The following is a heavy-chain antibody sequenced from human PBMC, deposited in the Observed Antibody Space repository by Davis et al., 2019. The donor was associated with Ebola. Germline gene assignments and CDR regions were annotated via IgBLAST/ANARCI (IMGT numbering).Heavy chain of an antibody. CDR1: GFTFSSYS. CDR2: ISSSSSYI. J-gene: IGHJ5*02. CDR3: ARVNAVTGYSRFDP. D-gene: IGHD3-9*01. V-gene: IGHV3-21*04. Sequence: GESLKIFCAASGFTFSSYSMNWVRQAPGKGLEWVSSISSSSSYIYYADSVKGRFTISRDNAKNSLYLRMNSLRVEDTALYHCARVNAVTGYSRFDPWGQGTLVTVSP.